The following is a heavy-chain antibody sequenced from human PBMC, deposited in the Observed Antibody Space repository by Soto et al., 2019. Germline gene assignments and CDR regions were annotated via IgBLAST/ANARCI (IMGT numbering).Heavy chain of an antibody. J-gene: IGHJ6*02. V-gene: IGHV2-5*01. D-gene: IGHD2-21*01. CDR3: AHRVRFQGMDV. CDR2: IDGNDDK. CDR1: GFSLSTNEVG. Sequence: QITLKESGPTLEQATQTLTLACTFCGFSLSTNEVGVGWIRQPPGKALQWLALIDGNDDKWYSPSTKSSLTVTKDTSKSPVVLTMTNLDTVDTATYYCAHRVRFQGMDVWGQGTTVTVSS.